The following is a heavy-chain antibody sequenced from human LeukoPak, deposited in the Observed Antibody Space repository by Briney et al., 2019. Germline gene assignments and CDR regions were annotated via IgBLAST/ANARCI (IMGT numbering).Heavy chain of an antibody. D-gene: IGHD6-13*01. J-gene: IGHJ4*02. V-gene: IGHV3-74*01. CDR3: ARDLEQQLALDY. CDR1: GFMFSDEY. CDR2: INTDGSST. Sequence: PGGSLRLSCAASGFMFSDEYMSWIRQAPGKGLVWVSRINTDGSSTSYADSVKGRFTISRDNAKNTLYLQMNSLRAEDTAVYYCARDLEQQLALDYWGQGTLVTVSS.